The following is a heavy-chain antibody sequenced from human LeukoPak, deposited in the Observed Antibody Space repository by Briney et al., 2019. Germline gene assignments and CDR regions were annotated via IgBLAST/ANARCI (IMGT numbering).Heavy chain of an antibody. V-gene: IGHV1-69*06. D-gene: IGHD6-19*01. CDR3: ARAPNSSGWYPKYYFDY. Sequence: ASVKVSCKAPGGTFSSYAISWVRQAPGQGLEWMGGIIPIFGTANYAQKFQGRVTITADKSTSTAYMELSSLRSEHTAVYYCARAPNSSGWYPKYYFDYWGQGTLVTVSS. CDR2: IIPIFGTA. J-gene: IGHJ4*02. CDR1: GGTFSSYA.